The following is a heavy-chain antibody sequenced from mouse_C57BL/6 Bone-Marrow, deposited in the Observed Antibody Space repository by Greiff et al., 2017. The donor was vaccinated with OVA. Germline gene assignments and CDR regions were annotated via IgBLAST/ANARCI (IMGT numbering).Heavy chain of an antibody. CDR2: IDPEDGDT. CDR3: TTYRY. V-gene: IGHV14-4*01. J-gene: IGHJ2*01. Sequence: VQLQQSGAELVRPGASVKLSCTASGFNIKDDYMHWVKERPEQGLEWIGWIDPEDGDTEYASKFQGKATITADTSSKTVYLHLSSLTSEDTAVYYYTTYRYWGRGTTLTVSS. CDR1: GFNIKDDY.